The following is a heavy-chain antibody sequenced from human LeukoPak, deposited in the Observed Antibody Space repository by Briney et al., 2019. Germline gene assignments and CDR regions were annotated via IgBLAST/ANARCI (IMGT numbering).Heavy chain of an antibody. V-gene: IGHV1-2*02. J-gene: IGHJ4*02. CDR1: GYTFTGYY. Sequence: GASVKVSCKASGYTFTGYYMHWVRQAPGQGLEWMGWINPNSGGTNYAQKLQGRVTMTTDTSTSTAYMELRSLRSDDTAVYYCARSETYYYGSGSYYYFDYWGQGTLVTVSS. D-gene: IGHD3-10*01. CDR2: INPNSGGT. CDR3: ARSETYYYGSGSYYYFDY.